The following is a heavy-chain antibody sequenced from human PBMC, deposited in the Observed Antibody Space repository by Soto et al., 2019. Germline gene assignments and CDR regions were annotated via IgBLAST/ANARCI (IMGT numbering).Heavy chain of an antibody. CDR1: GFTFSGHA. V-gene: IGHV3-23*01. J-gene: IGHJ4*02. CDR2: VSGNGGGT. CDR3: VRAPGTFDYGGQIGDDY. D-gene: IGHD4-17*01. Sequence: EVQVLESGGGLVQPGGSLRLSCAASGFTFSGHAMSWVRQAPGKGLEWVSSVSGNGGGTYYVDSVKGRFTISRDSSKNTVYLQMDSLRPEDTAIYYCVRAPGTFDYGGQIGDDYWGQGSLVTVSS.